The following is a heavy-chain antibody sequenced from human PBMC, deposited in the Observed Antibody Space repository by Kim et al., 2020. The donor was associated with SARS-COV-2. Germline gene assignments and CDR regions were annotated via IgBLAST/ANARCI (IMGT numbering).Heavy chain of an antibody. Sequence: SETLSLTCAVYGGSFSGYYWSWIRQPPGKGLEWIGEINHSGSTNYNPSLKSRVTISVDTSKNQFSLKLSSVTAADTAVYYCARGRRSISSSWYYYYYGMDVWGQGTTVTVSS. V-gene: IGHV4-34*01. J-gene: IGHJ6*02. CDR3: ARGRRSISSSWYYYYYGMDV. CDR1: GGSFSGYY. D-gene: IGHD6-13*01. CDR2: INHSGST.